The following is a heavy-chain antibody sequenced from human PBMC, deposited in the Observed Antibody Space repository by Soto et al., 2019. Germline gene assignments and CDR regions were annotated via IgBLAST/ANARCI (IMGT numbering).Heavy chain of an antibody. Sequence: KESGPTLVKPTQTLTLTCPFSGFSLSTSVVGVGWIRQPPGKALEWLALIYWNDDKRYSPSLKSRLTITKDTSKNQVVLTMTNMDPVDTATYYCAHSDVAVAGTDAFDIWGQGTMVTVSS. CDR2: IYWNDDK. V-gene: IGHV2-5*01. CDR1: GFSLSTSVVG. CDR3: AHSDVAVAGTDAFDI. D-gene: IGHD6-19*01. J-gene: IGHJ3*02.